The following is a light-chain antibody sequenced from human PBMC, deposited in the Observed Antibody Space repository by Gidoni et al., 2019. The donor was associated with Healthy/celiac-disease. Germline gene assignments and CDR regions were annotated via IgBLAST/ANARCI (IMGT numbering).Light chain of an antibody. CDR2: GAS. Sequence: EIVMPQSPATRSVSPGERATLPCRHSQSVSSTLAWYQQKPGQAPRLLIYGASTRATGIPARFSGSGSGTEFTLTISSLQSEDFAVYYCQQYNNWPPWTFXXXTKVEIK. CDR3: QQYNNWPPWT. V-gene: IGKV3-15*01. CDR1: QSVSST. J-gene: IGKJ1*01.